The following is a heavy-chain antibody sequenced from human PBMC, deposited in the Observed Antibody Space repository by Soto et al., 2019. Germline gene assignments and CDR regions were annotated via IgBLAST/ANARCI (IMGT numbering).Heavy chain of an antibody. CDR1: GYTFTSYY. D-gene: IGHD6-19*01. Sequence: QVQLVQSGAEVKKPGASVKVSCKASGYTFTSYYMHWVRQAPGQGLEWMGIINPSGGSTSYAQKFQGRVTMTRDTSTSTVYMKLSSLRSEDTAVYYCARGGQRRAGTGYYYYGMDVWGQGTTVTVSS. V-gene: IGHV1-46*01. CDR2: INPSGGST. CDR3: ARGGQRRAGTGYYYYGMDV. J-gene: IGHJ6*02.